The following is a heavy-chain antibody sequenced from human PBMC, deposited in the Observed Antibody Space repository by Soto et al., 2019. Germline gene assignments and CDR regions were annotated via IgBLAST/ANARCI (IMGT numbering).Heavy chain of an antibody. D-gene: IGHD4-17*01. CDR3: ARPTVTRPYYYYYYGMAV. CDR2: IIPIFGTA. J-gene: IGHJ6*02. V-gene: IGHV1-69*13. CDR1: GGTFSSYA. Sequence: SVKVSCKASGGTFSSYAISWVRQAPGQGLEWMGGIIPIFGTANYAQKFQGRVTITADESTSTAYMELSSLRSEDTAVYYCARPTVTRPYYYYYYGMAVWGQGTTVTVSS.